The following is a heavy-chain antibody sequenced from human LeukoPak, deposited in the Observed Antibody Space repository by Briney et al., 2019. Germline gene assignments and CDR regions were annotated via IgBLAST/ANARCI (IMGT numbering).Heavy chain of an antibody. J-gene: IGHJ4*02. CDR2: IGNDGSDT. CDR3: ARDRSFNYYDSSGYRDY. CDR1: RFTFSSYW. D-gene: IGHD3-22*01. V-gene: IGHV3-74*01. Sequence: GGSLRLSCAASRFTFSSYWFHWVRQAPGKGLVWVSRIGNDGSDTIYADSVKGRFTISRDNAKNSLYLQMNSLRAEDTAVYYCARDRSFNYYDSSGYRDYWGQGTLVTVSS.